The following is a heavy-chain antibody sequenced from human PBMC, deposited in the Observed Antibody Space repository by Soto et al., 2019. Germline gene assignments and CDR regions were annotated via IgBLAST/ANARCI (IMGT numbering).Heavy chain of an antibody. CDR3: ARDGVGHTTFFGYFDY. V-gene: IGHV3-33*01. D-gene: IGHD1-26*01. J-gene: IGHJ4*02. CDR2: IRYDGSNI. Sequence: QVQLVESGGGVVQPGRSLRLSCAASGFTFSGLGMHWVRQAPGKGLEGVAVIRYDGSNIYYADAVKGRFTSSRDNSKDTLYLQMNSLRADDTAVYYCARDGVGHTTFFGYFDYWGQGTLVTVSS. CDR1: GFTFSGLG.